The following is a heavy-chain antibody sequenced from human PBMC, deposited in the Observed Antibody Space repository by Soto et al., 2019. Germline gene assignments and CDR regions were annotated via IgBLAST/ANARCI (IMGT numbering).Heavy chain of an antibody. CDR1: GGSISSYY. Sequence: KPSETLSLTCTLSGGSISSYYWSWIRQPPGKGLEWIGYIYYSGSTNYNPSLKSRVTISVDTSKNQFSLRLSSVTAADTAMYYCAREVQRPLSDWGQGTLVTVSS. J-gene: IGHJ1*01. CDR3: AREVQRPLSD. V-gene: IGHV4-59*01. CDR2: IYYSGST. D-gene: IGHD3-10*01.